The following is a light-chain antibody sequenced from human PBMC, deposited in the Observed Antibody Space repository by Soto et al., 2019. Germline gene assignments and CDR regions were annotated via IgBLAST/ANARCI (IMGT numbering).Light chain of an antibody. CDR2: VAS. CDR3: QQLSSYPWT. CDR1: QDIFSY. J-gene: IGKJ1*01. V-gene: IGKV1-9*01. Sequence: IQLTQSPSSLSASVGDRVTITCRASQDIFSYLDWYQQKPGKAPKLLIYVASTVQTGVPSRFSSSGYGTDFTLTISSLQPEDFATYYCQQLSSYPWTFGEGTEVGIK.